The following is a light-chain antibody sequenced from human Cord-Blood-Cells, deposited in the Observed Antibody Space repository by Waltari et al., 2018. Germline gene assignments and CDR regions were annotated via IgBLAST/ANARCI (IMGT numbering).Light chain of an antibody. V-gene: IGKV1-5*01. CDR3: QQYNSYST. Sequence: DIQMTQSPSTLSASVGDRVTITCRASQSISSWLAWYQQKPGKAPKLLIYDASSLENGVPSRFSGSGAGTEFTLPISSLQPDDFATYYCQQYNSYSTFGQGTKLEIK. CDR1: QSISSW. CDR2: DAS. J-gene: IGKJ2*01.